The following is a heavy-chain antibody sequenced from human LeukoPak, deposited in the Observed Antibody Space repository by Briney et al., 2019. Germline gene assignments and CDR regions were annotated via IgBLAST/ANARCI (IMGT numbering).Heavy chain of an antibody. V-gene: IGHV4-38-2*02. CDR3: ARTGARGYSS. CDR2: MYHSGDT. Sequence: SETLSLTCSVSDYSISGGYYWGWIRQPPGKGLEWIGSMYHSGDTYYNPSLKSRVTISVDTSKNQFSLKLSSVTAADTAVYYCARTGARGYSSWGQGTLVTVSS. D-gene: IGHD5-18*01. J-gene: IGHJ5*02. CDR1: DYSISGGYY.